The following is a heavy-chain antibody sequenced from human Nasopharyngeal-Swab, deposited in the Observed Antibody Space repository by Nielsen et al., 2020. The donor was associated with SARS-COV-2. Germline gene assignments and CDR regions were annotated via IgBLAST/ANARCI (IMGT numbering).Heavy chain of an antibody. CDR3: ARDIAVAGPFDY. Sequence: WVRQAPGQGLEWMGWISAYNGNTNYAQKLQGRVTMTTDTSTSTAYMELRSLRSDDTAVYYCARDIAVAGPFDYWGQGTLVTVSP. V-gene: IGHV1-18*01. D-gene: IGHD6-19*01. J-gene: IGHJ4*02. CDR2: ISAYNGNT.